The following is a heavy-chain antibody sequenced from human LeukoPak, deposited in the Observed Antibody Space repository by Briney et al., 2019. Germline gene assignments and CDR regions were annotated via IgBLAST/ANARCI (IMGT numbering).Heavy chain of an antibody. CDR2: IYYSGST. J-gene: IGHJ5*02. CDR3: AREGGSGSYPNWFDP. Sequence: PSETLSLTCTVSGGSISSGSYYWSWIRQPPGKGLEWIGYIYYSGSTNYNPSLKSRVTISVDTSKNQFSLKLSSVTAADTAVYYCAREGGSGSYPNWFDPWGQGTLVTVSS. CDR1: GGSISSGSYY. D-gene: IGHD3-10*01. V-gene: IGHV4-61*01.